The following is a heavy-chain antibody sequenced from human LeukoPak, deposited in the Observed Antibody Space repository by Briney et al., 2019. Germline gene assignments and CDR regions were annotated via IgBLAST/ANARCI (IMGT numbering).Heavy chain of an antibody. CDR2: ISSSSYI. V-gene: IGHV3-21*01. D-gene: IGHD2-15*01. Sequence: GGSLRLSCAASGFTFSSYSMNWVRQAPGKGLEWVSSISSSSYIYYADSVKGRFTISRDNAKNSLYLQMNSLRAEDTAVYYCARAKTVGYCSGGSCYRWGAFDIWGQGTMVTVSS. CDR3: ARAKTVGYCSGGSCYRWGAFDI. J-gene: IGHJ3*02. CDR1: GFTFSSYS.